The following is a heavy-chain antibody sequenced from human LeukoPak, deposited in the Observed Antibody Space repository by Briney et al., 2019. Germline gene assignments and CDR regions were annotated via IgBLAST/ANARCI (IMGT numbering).Heavy chain of an antibody. Sequence: GGSLRLSCAASGFTFSSYSMNWVRQAPGKGLEWVSSISSSSSYIYYADSVKGRFTISRDNAKNSLYLQMNSLRAEDTAVYYCARGLEKGTYNWFDPWGQGTLVTVSS. J-gene: IGHJ5*02. CDR1: GFTFSSYS. CDR3: ARGLEKGTYNWFDP. D-gene: IGHD1-1*01. V-gene: IGHV3-21*01. CDR2: ISSSSSYI.